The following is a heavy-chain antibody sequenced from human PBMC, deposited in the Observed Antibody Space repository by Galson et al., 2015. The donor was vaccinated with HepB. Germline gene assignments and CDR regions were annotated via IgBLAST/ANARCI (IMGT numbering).Heavy chain of an antibody. CDR2: ISYDGSNK. CDR1: GFTFSSYA. Sequence: SLRLSCAASGFTFSSYAMHWVRQAPGKGLEWVAVISYDGSNKYYADSVKGRFTISRDNSKNTLYLQMNSLRAEDTAVYYCARVPTWDIVVVPGEPERNDAFDIRGHGTLLTVSS. D-gene: IGHD2-2*01. CDR3: ARVPTWDIVVVPGEPERNDAFDI. J-gene: IGHJ3*02. V-gene: IGHV3-30-3*01.